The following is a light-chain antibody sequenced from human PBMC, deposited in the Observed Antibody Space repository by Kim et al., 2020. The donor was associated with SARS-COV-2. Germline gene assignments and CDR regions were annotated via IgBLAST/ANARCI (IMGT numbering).Light chain of an antibody. CDR2: DVS. CDR1: SSDVGGYNY. V-gene: IGLV2-14*03. CDR3: SSYTSSNNYV. J-gene: IGLJ1*01. Sequence: QSALTQPASVSGSPGQSITISCTGTSSDVGGYNYVSWYQQHPGKAPKLMIYDVSNRPSGVSNRFSGSKSGNTASLTISGLQAEDEADYYCSSYTSSNNYVFGGGTKVTVL.